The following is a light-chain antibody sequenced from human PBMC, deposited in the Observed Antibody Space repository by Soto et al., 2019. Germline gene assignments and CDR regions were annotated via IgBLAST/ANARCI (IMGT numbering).Light chain of an antibody. CDR2: GAS. CDR1: QGISSY. J-gene: IGKJ1*01. Sequence: DIQLTQSPSFLSASVGDRVTITCRASQGISSYLTWYQQKPGKAPKLLIYGASTLQSGVPSRFSGSGSGTEFTLTISSLQPEDFATYYCQQLSSYPWTFGQGTKVEIK. V-gene: IGKV1-9*01. CDR3: QQLSSYPWT.